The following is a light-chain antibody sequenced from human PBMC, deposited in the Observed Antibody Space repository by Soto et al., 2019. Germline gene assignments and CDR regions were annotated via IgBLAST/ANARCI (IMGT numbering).Light chain of an antibody. CDR1: SSNIGRNT. Sequence: QLVLTQPPSASGTPGQRVTISCSGSSSNIGRNTVNWYQQLPGTAPKVFIYSNNERPSGVPDRFSGSKSGASASLAISGLQSEDEADYYCAAWDDSLGGVVFGGGTKLTVL. CDR2: SNN. V-gene: IGLV1-44*01. CDR3: AAWDDSLGGVV. J-gene: IGLJ2*01.